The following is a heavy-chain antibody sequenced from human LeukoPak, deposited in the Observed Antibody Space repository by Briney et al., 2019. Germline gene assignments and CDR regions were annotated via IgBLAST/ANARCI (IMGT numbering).Heavy chain of an antibody. V-gene: IGHV3-21*01. CDR3: ARVTHDFWSGYSENHIDY. Sequence: KPGRSLRLSCAASGFTFSSYSMSLVRQAPGNGLQWVSSISSSSSYIYYADSVKGRFTISRDNAKNSLYLQMNSLRAEDTAVYYCARVTHDFWSGYSENHIDYWGQGTLVTVSS. J-gene: IGHJ4*02. D-gene: IGHD3-3*01. CDR2: ISSSSSYI. CDR1: GFTFSSYS.